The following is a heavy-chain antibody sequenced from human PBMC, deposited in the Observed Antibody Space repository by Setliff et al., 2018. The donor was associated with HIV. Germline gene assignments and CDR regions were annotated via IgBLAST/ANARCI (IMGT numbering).Heavy chain of an antibody. Sequence: GSLRLSCAASGFTFSSYSMNWVRQAPGKGLEWVSYISSSSSYTRYADSVKGRFTISRDNAKNSLYLQMNSLRAEDTAIYYCARVLPFLELDYWGQGTLVTVSS. V-gene: IGHV3-21*04. CDR3: ARVLPFLELDY. J-gene: IGHJ4*02. CDR1: GFTFSSYS. D-gene: IGHD3-10*01. CDR2: ISSSSSYT.